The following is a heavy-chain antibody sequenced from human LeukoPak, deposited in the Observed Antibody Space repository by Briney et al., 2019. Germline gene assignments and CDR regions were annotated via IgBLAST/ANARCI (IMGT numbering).Heavy chain of an antibody. Sequence: GGSLRLSCAVSGFTFTYYWMTWVRQAPGKGLEGVANINRDGSEKYYVDSVKGRFTISRDNAKNSLYLQMNSLRAEDKAVYYCSSKRWLYAWVQGTLVTVSS. CDR2: INRDGSEK. CDR3: SSKRWLYA. D-gene: IGHD5-24*01. CDR1: GFTFTYYW. V-gene: IGHV3-7*02. J-gene: IGHJ5*02.